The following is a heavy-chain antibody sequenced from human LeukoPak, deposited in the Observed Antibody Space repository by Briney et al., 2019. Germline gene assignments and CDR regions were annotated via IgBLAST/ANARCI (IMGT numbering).Heavy chain of an antibody. D-gene: IGHD6-13*01. J-gene: IGHJ6*02. CDR3: ARYDGSSWSVGYGMDV. V-gene: IGHV3-7*03. Sequence: GGSLRLSCEGSAFIFSGHWMNWVRQTPGKGLEWVASIKEDGSERQYVDSVKGRFSISRDNTKGSLFLQLNSLRAEDTAVYYCARYDGSSWSVGYGMDVWGQGTTVTVSS. CDR1: AFIFSGHW. CDR2: IKEDGSER.